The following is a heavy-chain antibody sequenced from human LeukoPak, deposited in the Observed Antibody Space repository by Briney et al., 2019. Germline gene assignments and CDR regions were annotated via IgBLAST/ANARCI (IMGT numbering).Heavy chain of an antibody. CDR1: GYTSTSYD. CDR2: MNPNSGNT. J-gene: IGHJ5*02. V-gene: IGHV1-8*01. CDR3: ARAPRVVVVAAHKPNWFDP. D-gene: IGHD2-15*01. Sequence: ASVKVSCKASGYTSTSYDINWVRQATGQGLEWMGWMNPNSGNTGYAQKFQGRVTMTRNTSISTAYMELSSLRSEDTAVYYCARAPRVVVVAAHKPNWFDPWGQGTLVTVSS.